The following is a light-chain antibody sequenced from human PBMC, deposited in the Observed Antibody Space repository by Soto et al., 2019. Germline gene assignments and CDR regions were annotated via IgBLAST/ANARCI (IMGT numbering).Light chain of an antibody. Sequence: QYALTQPASVSGSPGQSITISCTGTSSDVGGYNYVSWYQQHPGKAPKLMIYEVSSRPSGISTRFSGSKSGNTASLTISGLQAEDEADYYCSSYTSSISVIFGGGTKLTVL. J-gene: IGLJ2*01. V-gene: IGLV2-14*01. CDR2: EVS. CDR3: SSYTSSISVI. CDR1: SSDVGGYNY.